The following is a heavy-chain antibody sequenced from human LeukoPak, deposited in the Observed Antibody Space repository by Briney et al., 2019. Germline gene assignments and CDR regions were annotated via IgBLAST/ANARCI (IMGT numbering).Heavy chain of an antibody. Sequence: SETLSLTCSVSGGSIRSATYYWDWIRQSPRKGLEWIGSFYPGGSTYYNPSLKSRATISIDTSNNQFSLNLNSVTAADTAVCYCASLRGNYYDSSGYYRGLYDYWGQGALVTVSS. CDR2: FYPGGST. J-gene: IGHJ4*02. CDR3: ASLRGNYYDSSGYYRGLYDY. V-gene: IGHV4-39*07. CDR1: GGSIRSATYY. D-gene: IGHD3-22*01.